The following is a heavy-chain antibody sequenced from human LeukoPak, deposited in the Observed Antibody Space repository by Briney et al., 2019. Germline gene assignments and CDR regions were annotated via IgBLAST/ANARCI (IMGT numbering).Heavy chain of an antibody. CDR3: AKGSEGIDY. CDR2: ISYDGSNK. Sequence: PGGSLRLSCAASGFTFSSYGMHWVRQAPGKGLEWVAVISYDGSNKYYADSVKGRFTISRDNSKNTLYLQMNSLRAEDTAVYYCAKGSEGIDYWGQGTLVTVSS. D-gene: IGHD3-10*01. V-gene: IGHV3-30*18. J-gene: IGHJ4*02. CDR1: GFTFSSYG.